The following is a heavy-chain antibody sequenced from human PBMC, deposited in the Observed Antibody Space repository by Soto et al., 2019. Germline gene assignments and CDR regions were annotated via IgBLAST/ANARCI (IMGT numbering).Heavy chain of an antibody. D-gene: IGHD2-15*01. Sequence: ETLSLTCTVSGGSISSYYWSWIRQPPGKGLEWIGYIYYSGSTNYNPSLKSRVTISVDTSKNQFSLKLSSVTAADTAVYYCARSDIVVAQYAFDIWGQGTMVTGSS. CDR1: GGSISSYY. V-gene: IGHV4-59*01. CDR2: IYYSGST. CDR3: ARSDIVVAQYAFDI. J-gene: IGHJ3*02.